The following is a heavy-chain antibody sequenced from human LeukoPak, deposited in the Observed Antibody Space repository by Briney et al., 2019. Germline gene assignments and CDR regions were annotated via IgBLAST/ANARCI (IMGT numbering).Heavy chain of an antibody. J-gene: IGHJ4*02. CDR2: ITGSGDST. CDR1: GFTFSSYA. D-gene: IGHD1-26*01. V-gene: IGHV3-23*01. Sequence: GGSLRLSCAASGFTFSSYAMSWVRQAPGKGLEWVSAITGSGDSTYYADSVKGRFTISRDNSKNTLSLQMNSLRAEDTAVYYCAKENPVGGTNYFDYWGQGTLVTVPS. CDR3: AKENPVGGTNYFDY.